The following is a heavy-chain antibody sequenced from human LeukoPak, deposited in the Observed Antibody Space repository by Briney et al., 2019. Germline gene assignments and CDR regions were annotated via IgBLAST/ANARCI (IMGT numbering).Heavy chain of an antibody. Sequence: SETLSLTCSVSGGXISSSSYYWGWIRQPPGKGLEWVGSIYYRESTYYNPSLKSRVTISVDTSKNQFSLKLSSVTAADTAVYYCASMSFHDFWTGYWGQGTLVTVSS. V-gene: IGHV4-39*01. CDR3: ASMSFHDFWTGY. J-gene: IGHJ4*02. D-gene: IGHD3-3*01. CDR2: IYYREST. CDR1: GGXISSSSYY.